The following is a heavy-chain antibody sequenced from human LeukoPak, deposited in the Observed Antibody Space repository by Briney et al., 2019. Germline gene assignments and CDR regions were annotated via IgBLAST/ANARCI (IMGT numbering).Heavy chain of an antibody. CDR1: GFSFSYHG. V-gene: IGHV3-30*18. Sequence: PGRSLRLSCAASGFSFSYHGMHWVRQAPGKGLEWVAAISYDGNNKYYGDSVKGRFTISRDSSQNTLYLQMDSLRAEDTAVYYCAKAQYYDILTGYSGTVTHYGMDVWGKGTTVTVSS. J-gene: IGHJ6*04. CDR2: ISYDGNNK. D-gene: IGHD3-9*01. CDR3: AKAQYYDILTGYSGTVTHYGMDV.